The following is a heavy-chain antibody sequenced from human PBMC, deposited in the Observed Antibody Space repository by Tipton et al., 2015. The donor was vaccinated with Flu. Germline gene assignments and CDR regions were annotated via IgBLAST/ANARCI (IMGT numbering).Heavy chain of an antibody. CDR3: ARAGGSNSWYVY. D-gene: IGHD6-13*01. J-gene: IGHJ4*02. Sequence: GLVKPSQTLSLTCTVSGGSITRGSYYWHWIRQPAGKGLEWIGRIYTSGRTDYNPSLKSRITISVDTSNNLFSLNLRSVSAADTAVYYCARAGGSNSWYVYWGQGTLVTVSS. CDR2: IYTSGRT. V-gene: IGHV4-61*02. CDR1: GGSITRGSYY.